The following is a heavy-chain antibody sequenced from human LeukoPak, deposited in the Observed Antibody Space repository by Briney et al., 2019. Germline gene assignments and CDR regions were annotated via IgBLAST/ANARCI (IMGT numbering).Heavy chain of an antibody. CDR2: MNPNSGNT. D-gene: IGHD4-23*01. CDR3: ARDYGGNSGWFDP. V-gene: IGHV1-8*03. Sequence: ASVKVSCKASGYTFTSYDINWVRQATGQGLEWMGWMNPNSGNTGYAQKFQGRVTISRNTSISTAYMELSSLRSEDTAVYYCARDYGGNSGWFDPWGQETLVTVSS. CDR1: GYTFTSYD. J-gene: IGHJ5*02.